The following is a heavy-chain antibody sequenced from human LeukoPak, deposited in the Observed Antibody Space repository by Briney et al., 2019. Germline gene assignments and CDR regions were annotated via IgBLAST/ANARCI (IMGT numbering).Heavy chain of an antibody. V-gene: IGHV3-23*01. J-gene: IGHJ4*02. CDR2: ISGSGGST. Sequence: GGPLRLSCAASGFTFSSYAMSWVRQAPGKGLEWVSAISGSGGSTYYADSVKGRFTISRDNSKNTLYLLMNSLRAEDTAVYYCAKAQNSNGGYDYVAFDYWGQGTLVTVSS. CDR1: GFTFSSYA. D-gene: IGHD5-12*01. CDR3: AKAQNSNGGYDYVAFDY.